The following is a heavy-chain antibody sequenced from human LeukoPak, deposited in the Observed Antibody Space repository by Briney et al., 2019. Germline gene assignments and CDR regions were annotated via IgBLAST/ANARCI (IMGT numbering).Heavy chain of an antibody. D-gene: IGHD3-16*02. CDR3: AKRGGTYRYFDY. CDR1: GFTFSSYA. J-gene: IGHJ4*02. V-gene: IGHV3-23*01. CDR2: MSGSGART. Sequence: GGSLRLSCADSGFTFSSYAMSWVRQAPGKGLEWVSGMSGSGARTYYADSVQGRFTISRDNSKNTLYLQMNSLRAEDTAVYYCAKRGGTYRYFDYWGQGTLVTVSS.